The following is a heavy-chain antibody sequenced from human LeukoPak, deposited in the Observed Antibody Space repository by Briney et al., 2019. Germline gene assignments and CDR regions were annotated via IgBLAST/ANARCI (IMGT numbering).Heavy chain of an antibody. Sequence: VASVKVSCKASGGTFSSYAISWVRQAPGQGLEWMGRIIPILGIANYAQKFQGRVTITADKSTSTAYMELSSLRSEDTAVYYCARPERRRENYFDYWGQGTLVTVSS. J-gene: IGHJ4*02. CDR2: IIPILGIA. CDR3: ARPERRRENYFDY. CDR1: GGTFSSYA. V-gene: IGHV1-69*04. D-gene: IGHD1-1*01.